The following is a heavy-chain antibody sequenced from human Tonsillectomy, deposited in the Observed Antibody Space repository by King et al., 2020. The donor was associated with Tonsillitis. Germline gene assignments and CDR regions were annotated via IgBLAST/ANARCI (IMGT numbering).Heavy chain of an antibody. D-gene: IGHD6-13*01. CDR2: IKQDGSEK. Sequence: VQLVESGGGLVQPGGSLRLSCVASGFTFRSYWLNWVRQAPGKGLEWVANIKQDGSEKYYVDSVKGRFTISSDNAKNSLYLQMNSLRAEDTAVYYCARQIAVASAGSFDIWGQGKMVTVSS. J-gene: IGHJ3*02. CDR1: GFTFRSYW. V-gene: IGHV3-7*01. CDR3: ARQIAVASAGSFDI.